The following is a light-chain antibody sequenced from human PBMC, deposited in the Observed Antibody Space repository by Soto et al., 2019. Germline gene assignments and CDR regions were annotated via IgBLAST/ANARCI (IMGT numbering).Light chain of an antibody. CDR3: MQALQTPLT. CDR2: LGS. Sequence: DIVMTQSPLLLPVTPGEPASVSCRSSQSLLHSNGKNYFDWYLQRPGQSPQLLIYLGSNRSSGVPDRFSGSGSGTDFTLKISRVEAEDVGVYYCMQALQTPLTFGGGTKVDIK. CDR1: QSLLHSNGKNY. V-gene: IGKV2-28*01. J-gene: IGKJ4*01.